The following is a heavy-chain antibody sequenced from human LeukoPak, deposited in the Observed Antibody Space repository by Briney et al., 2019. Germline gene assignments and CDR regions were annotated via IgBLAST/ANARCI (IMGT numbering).Heavy chain of an antibody. Sequence: GGSLRLSCAASGFTVSGNYMSWVRQAPGRGLEWFSVIYTGGKTYYADSVKGRFTISRDSSKNTLYLQMNSLRGEDTAVYYCARDGRRGPDCNGGGCYFVPGQWGQGTVVTVSS. CDR1: GFTVSGNY. CDR2: IYTGGKT. J-gene: IGHJ4*02. D-gene: IGHD2-15*01. V-gene: IGHV3-66*01. CDR3: ARDGRRGPDCNGGGCYFVPGQ.